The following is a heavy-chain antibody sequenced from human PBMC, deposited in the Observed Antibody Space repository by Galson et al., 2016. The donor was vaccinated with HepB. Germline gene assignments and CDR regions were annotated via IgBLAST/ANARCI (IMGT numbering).Heavy chain of an antibody. J-gene: IGHJ4*02. D-gene: IGHD6-13*01. CDR2: ITNFGTA. CDR3: ARVRYSTTWYCDY. V-gene: IGHV1-69*01. Sequence: SCKASGGTFNKYAISWVRPAPGQGLEWMGGITNFGTANYAQRFQGRVTITADEYTSTVYMELISLRSEDTAVYYCARVRYSTTWYCDYWGQGTLVTVSS. CDR1: GGTFNKYA.